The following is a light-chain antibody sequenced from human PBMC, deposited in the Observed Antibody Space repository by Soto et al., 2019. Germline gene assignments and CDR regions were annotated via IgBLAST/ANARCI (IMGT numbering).Light chain of an antibody. CDR3: QQLNSYPMLT. CDR2: AAS. CDR1: QGISSY. V-gene: IGKV1-9*01. Sequence: DIQLTHSPSFLSASVGDRVTITCRASQGISSYLAWYQQKPGKAPKLLIYAASTLQSGVPSRFSGSGSGTEFSLTTSSLQPEDFATYYCQQLNSYPMLTFGGGNKVDIK. J-gene: IGKJ4*02.